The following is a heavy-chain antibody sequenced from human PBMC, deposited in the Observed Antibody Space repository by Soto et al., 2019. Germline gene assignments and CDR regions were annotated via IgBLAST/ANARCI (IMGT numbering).Heavy chain of an antibody. Sequence: EVQLLESGGGLVQPGGSLRLSCAASGFTFSSYAMSWVRQAPGKGLEWVSTISSSGGSTYYADSVKGWFTISRDNSKNTLYLQMNSLRAEDTAVYYCAKSPHDYSHDYWGQGTLVTVSS. CDR3: AKSPHDYSHDY. J-gene: IGHJ4*02. CDR1: GFTFSSYA. D-gene: IGHD4-17*01. V-gene: IGHV3-23*01. CDR2: ISSSGGST.